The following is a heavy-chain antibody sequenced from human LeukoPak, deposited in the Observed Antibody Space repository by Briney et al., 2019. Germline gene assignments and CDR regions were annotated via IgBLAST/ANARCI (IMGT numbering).Heavy chain of an antibody. J-gene: IGHJ4*02. CDR1: GGSFSRYY. D-gene: IGHD1-1*01. CDR3: ARTGTTLFYDY. Sequence: PSETQSLTCAVYGGSFSRYYWSWIRQPPGKGLEWIGEINHSGSTNYNPSLKSRVTISVDTSKNQFSLKLSSVTAADTAVYYCARTGTTLFYDYWGQGTLVTVSS. V-gene: IGHV4-34*01. CDR2: INHSGST.